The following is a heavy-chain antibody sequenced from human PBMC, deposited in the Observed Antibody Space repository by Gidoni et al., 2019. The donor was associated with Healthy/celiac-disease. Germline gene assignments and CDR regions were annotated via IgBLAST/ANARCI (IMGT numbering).Heavy chain of an antibody. CDR3: AKEWIAAAGYFDY. V-gene: IGHV3-30*18. D-gene: IGHD6-13*01. J-gene: IGHJ4*02. Sequence: QVQLVESGGGVVQPGRSLRLSCAASGFTFSSYGMHWVRQAPGKGLEWVAVISYDGSNKYYADSVKGRFTISRDNSKNTLYLQMNSLRAEDTAVYYCAKEWIAAAGYFDYWGQGTLVTVSS. CDR2: ISYDGSNK. CDR1: GFTFSSYG.